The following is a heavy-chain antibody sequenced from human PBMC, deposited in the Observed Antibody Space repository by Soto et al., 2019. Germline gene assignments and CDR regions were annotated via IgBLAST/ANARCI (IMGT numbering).Heavy chain of an antibody. J-gene: IGHJ3*02. CDR1: GYTFTGYY. D-gene: IGHD2-2*01. CDR2: INPNSGGT. Sequence: ASVKVSCKASGYTFTGYYMHWVRQAPGQGLEWMGWINPNSGGTNYAQKFQGWVTMTRDTSISTAYMELSRLRSDDTAVYYCARGYCSSTSCYFDIWGQGTMVTVSS. V-gene: IGHV1-2*04. CDR3: ARGYCSSTSCYFDI.